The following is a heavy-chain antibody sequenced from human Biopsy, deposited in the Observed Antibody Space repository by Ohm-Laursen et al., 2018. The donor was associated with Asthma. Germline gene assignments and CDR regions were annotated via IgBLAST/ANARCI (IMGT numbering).Heavy chain of an antibody. CDR1: GFAFNNSS. J-gene: IGHJ3*02. CDR2: IFFDGSNK. V-gene: IGHV3-30*14. Sequence: SLRLSCAASGFAFNNSSMTWVRQAPGKGLEWVAGIFFDGSNKYYADSVKGRFTISRDNSKDTLSLQMNSLRAEDTAVYYCARAYGDNFFSGAFDIWGQGTMVTVSS. CDR3: ARAYGDNFFSGAFDI. D-gene: IGHD4-23*01.